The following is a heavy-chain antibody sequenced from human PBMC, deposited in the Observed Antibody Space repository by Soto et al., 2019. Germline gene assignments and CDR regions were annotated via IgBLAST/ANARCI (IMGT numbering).Heavy chain of an antibody. Sequence: QVQLVESGGGVVQPGRSLRLSCAASGFTFSSYGMHWVRQAPGKGLEWVAVISYDGSNKYYADSVKGRFTISRDNSKNTLYLQMNSLRAEDTAVYYCATREIQLWFDYRGQGTLVTVSS. V-gene: IGHV3-30*03. J-gene: IGHJ5*01. CDR3: ATREIQLWFDY. D-gene: IGHD5-18*01. CDR1: GFTFSSYG. CDR2: ISYDGSNK.